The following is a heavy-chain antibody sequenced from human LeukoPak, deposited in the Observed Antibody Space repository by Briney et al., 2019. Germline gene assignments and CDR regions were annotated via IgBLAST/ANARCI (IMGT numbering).Heavy chain of an antibody. CDR3: AREVRSGSYYTWDNDASDI. Sequence: GSLRLSCAASGFTFSSYSMNCVRQAPVKGREWVSSISSSSSYIYYADSVKGRFTISRDNAKNSLYLQMNSLRAEDTAVYYCAREVRSGSYYTWDNDASDIWGQGTLVTVSS. CDR1: GFTFSSYS. D-gene: IGHD1-26*01. J-gene: IGHJ3*02. V-gene: IGHV3-21*01. CDR2: ISSSSSYI.